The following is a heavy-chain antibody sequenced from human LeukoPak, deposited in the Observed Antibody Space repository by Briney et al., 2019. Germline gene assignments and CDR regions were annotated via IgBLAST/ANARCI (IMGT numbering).Heavy chain of an antibody. D-gene: IGHD6-6*01. V-gene: IGHV4-39*07. Sequence: SETLSLTCTVSGGSISSSSYYWGWIRQPPGKGLEWIGSIYYSGSTYYNPSLKSRVTISVDTSKNQFSLKLSSVTAADTAVYYCARGPRYSSSFNWFDPWGQGTLVTVSS. CDR2: IYYSGST. J-gene: IGHJ5*02. CDR1: GGSISSSSYY. CDR3: ARGPRYSSSFNWFDP.